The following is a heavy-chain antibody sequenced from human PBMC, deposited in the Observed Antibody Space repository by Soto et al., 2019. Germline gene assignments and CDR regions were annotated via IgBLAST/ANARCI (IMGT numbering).Heavy chain of an antibody. CDR1: GFTFSSYA. Sequence: GGSLRLSCAASGFTFSSYAMHWVRQAPGKGLEWVAVIWYDGSNKYYADSVKGRFTISRDNSKNTLYLQMNSLRAEDTAVYYCARDPSRFLEWSHRPIDYWGQGTLVTVPQ. D-gene: IGHD3-3*01. V-gene: IGHV3-33*08. CDR3: ARDPSRFLEWSHRPIDY. J-gene: IGHJ4*02. CDR2: IWYDGSNK.